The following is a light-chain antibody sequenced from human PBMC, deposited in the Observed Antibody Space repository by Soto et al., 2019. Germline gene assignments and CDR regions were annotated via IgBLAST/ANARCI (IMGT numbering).Light chain of an antibody. CDR2: KAS. V-gene: IGKV1-5*03. Sequence: DIPMTQSHSTLSPSLRDRLTITCRASQSISSWLAWYQQKPGKAPKLLIYKASTLKSGVPSRFSGSGSGTEFTLTISSLQPEDFATYFCQQSYSTPPWTFGQGTKVDI. CDR1: QSISSW. J-gene: IGKJ1*01. CDR3: QQSYSTPPWT.